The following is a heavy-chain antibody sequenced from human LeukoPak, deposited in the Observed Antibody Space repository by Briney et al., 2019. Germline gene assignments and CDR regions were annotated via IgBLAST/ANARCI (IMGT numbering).Heavy chain of an antibody. CDR1: GGSISSGGYY. V-gene: IGHV4-30-2*01. CDR3: ARDRYCSGGSCYLGY. J-gene: IGHJ4*02. D-gene: IGHD2-15*01. Sequence: PSETLSLTCTVSGGSISSGGYYWSWIRQPPGKGLEWIGYIYHSGSTYYNPSLKSRVTISVDRSKNQFSLKLSSVTAADTAVYYCARDRYCSGGSCYLGYWGQGTLVTASS. CDR2: IYHSGST.